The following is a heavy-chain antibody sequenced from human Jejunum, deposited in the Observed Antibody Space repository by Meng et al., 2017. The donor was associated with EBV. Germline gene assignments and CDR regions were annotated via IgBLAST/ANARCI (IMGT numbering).Heavy chain of an antibody. CDR1: GGSINSKNW. V-gene: IGHV4-4*02. Sequence: QVQLQESGPGLVQPSGTLSLTCTVSGGSINSKNWWHWVRQAPGKGLEWIGEIDHSGSTHYNPSLKSRVTISLGTSMNQFSLELTSPTAADTAVYYCARDSQYLARGYFDYWGQGALVNVSS. CDR3: ARDSQYLARGYFDY. CDR2: IDHSGST. D-gene: IGHD2/OR15-2a*01. J-gene: IGHJ4*02.